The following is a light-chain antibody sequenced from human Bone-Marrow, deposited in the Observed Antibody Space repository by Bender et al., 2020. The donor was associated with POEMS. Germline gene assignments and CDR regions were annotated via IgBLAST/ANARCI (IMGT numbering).Light chain of an antibody. J-gene: IGLJ2*01. V-gene: IGLV1-44*01. CDR2: SSH. CDR1: SSNIGAHA. Sequence: QSVLTQPPSASGTPGQRVTISCSGGSSNIGAHAVNWYQHLPGTAPKLLIYSSHRRPSGVSHRFSGSKSGNTASLTISGLQAEDEADYYCNSYTRSATHVFGGGTKLTVL. CDR3: NSYTRSATHV.